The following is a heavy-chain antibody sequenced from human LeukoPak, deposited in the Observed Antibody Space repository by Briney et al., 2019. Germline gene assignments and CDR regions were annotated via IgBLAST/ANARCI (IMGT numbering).Heavy chain of an antibody. V-gene: IGHV1-69*05. J-gene: IGHJ6*03. CDR3: ARDSGGRVGKSPSSSGYSMNYYYYMDV. D-gene: IGHD3-22*01. Sequence: GGSLRLSCAASGFTFSSYGMHWVRQAPGKGLEWVGGIIPIFTTTNYAQKFQGRVTITTDESTSTAYMELSSLRSEDTAVYYCARDSGGRVGKSPSSSGYSMNYYYYMDVWGKGTTVTVSS. CDR2: IIPIFTTT. CDR1: GFTFSSYG.